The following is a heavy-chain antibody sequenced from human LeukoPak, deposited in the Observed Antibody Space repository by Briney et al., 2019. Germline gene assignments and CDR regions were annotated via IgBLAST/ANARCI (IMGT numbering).Heavy chain of an antibody. CDR1: GGSFSGYY. CDR3: ARSYDSSGYYYVDPNYFDY. V-gene: IGHV4-34*01. D-gene: IGHD3-22*01. CDR2: FNHSGST. Sequence: ASETLSLTCAVYGGSFSGYYWSWIRQPPGKGLEWIGEFNHSGSTNYNPSLKSRATISVDTSKNQFSLKLSSVTAADTAVYYCARSYDSSGYYYVDPNYFDYWGQGTLVTVSS. J-gene: IGHJ4*02.